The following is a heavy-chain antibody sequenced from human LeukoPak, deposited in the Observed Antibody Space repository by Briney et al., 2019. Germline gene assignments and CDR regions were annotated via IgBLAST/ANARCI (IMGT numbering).Heavy chain of an antibody. V-gene: IGHV4-4*07. CDR3: ARDLYFYGSGSYPQFDY. J-gene: IGHJ4*02. CDR1: GGSISSYY. CDR2: IQTSGST. Sequence: SETLSLTCTFSGGSISSYYWSWIRQPAGKGLEWIGRIQTSGSTNYNPSLKSRVTMSVDTSKNQVSLKLSSVTAADTAVYYCARDLYFYGSGSYPQFDYWGQGTLVTVSS. D-gene: IGHD3-10*01.